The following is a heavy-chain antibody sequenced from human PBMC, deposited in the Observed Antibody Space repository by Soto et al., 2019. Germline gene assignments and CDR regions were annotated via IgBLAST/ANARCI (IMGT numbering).Heavy chain of an antibody. CDR1: GCSIGSGGYY. Sequence: SETLSLICAVSGCSIGSGGYYWSWIRQHPGKGLEWIGYIYFSGSTYYNPSLKSRVTISVDTSKNQFSLRLSSVTAADTAMYYCARGGYYYDSSAYSEVYCFDYWGQGPLVTVSS. V-gene: IGHV4-31*11. D-gene: IGHD3-22*01. CDR3: ARGGYYYDSSAYSEVYCFDY. CDR2: IYFSGST. J-gene: IGHJ4*02.